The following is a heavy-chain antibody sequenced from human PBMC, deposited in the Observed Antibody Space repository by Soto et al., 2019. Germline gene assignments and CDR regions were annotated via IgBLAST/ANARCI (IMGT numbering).Heavy chain of an antibody. CDR1: GGTFSSYA. D-gene: IGHD3-10*01. J-gene: IGHJ4*02. V-gene: IGHV1-69*13. CDR3: ASMGNGLFDY. CDR2: IIPIFGTA. Sequence: SVKVSFKASGGTFSSYAISWVRQAPGQGLEWMGGIIPIFGTANYAQKFQGRVTITADESTSTAYMELSSLRSEDTAVYYCASMGNGLFDYWGQGTLVTVSS.